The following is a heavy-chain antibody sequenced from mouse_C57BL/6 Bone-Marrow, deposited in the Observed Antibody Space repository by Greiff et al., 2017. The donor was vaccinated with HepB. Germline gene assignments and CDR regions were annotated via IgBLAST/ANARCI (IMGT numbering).Heavy chain of an antibody. CDR2: IHPNSGST. V-gene: IGHV1-64*01. J-gene: IGHJ2*01. CDR3: ARRGDYDDFDY. D-gene: IGHD2-4*01. CDR1: GYTFTSYW. Sequence: VQLQQPGAELVKPGASVKLSCKASGYTFTSYWMHWVKQRPGQGLEWIGMIHPNSGSTNYNEKFKSKATLTVDKSSSTAYMQLSSLTSEDSAVYYCARRGDYDDFDYWGQGTTLTVSS.